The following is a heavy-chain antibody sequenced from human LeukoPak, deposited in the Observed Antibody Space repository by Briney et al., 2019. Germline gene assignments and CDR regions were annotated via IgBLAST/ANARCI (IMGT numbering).Heavy chain of an antibody. CDR1: GYSLSSGYY. J-gene: IGHJ4*02. CDR3: ARGNWNDVVGYYFDY. Sequence: SETLSLTCTVSGYSLSSGYYWGWIRQPPGEGLEGIGSIYHSGSTYYNPSLKSRVTISVDTSKNQFYLKLSSVAAADTAVYYCARGNWNDVVGYYFDYWGQGTLVTVSS. CDR2: IYHSGST. D-gene: IGHD1-1*01. V-gene: IGHV4-38-2*02.